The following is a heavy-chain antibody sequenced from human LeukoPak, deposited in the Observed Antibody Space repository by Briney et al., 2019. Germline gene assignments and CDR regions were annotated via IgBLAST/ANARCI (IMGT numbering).Heavy chain of an antibody. CDR1: GGSFSGYY. CDR3: ARGYSYGLRRWAFDI. V-gene: IGHV4-34*01. J-gene: IGHJ3*02. CDR2: INHSGST. D-gene: IGHD5-18*01. Sequence: SETLSHTCAVYGGSFSGYYWSWIRQPPGKGLEWIGEINHSGSTNYNPSLKSRVTISADTSKNQFSLKLSSVTAADTAVYYCARGYSYGLRRWAFDIWGQGTMVTVSS.